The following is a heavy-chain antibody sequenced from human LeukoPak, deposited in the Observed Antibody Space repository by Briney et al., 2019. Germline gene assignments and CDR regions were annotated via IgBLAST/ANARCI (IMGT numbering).Heavy chain of an antibody. V-gene: IGHV3-30*04. CDR3: ASRGFDP. Sequence: GGSLRLSCAASGCTFSSYAMHWVRQAPGKGLGWVAVISYDGSNKYYADSVKGRFTISRDNSKNTLYLQMNSLRAEDTAVYYCASRGFDPWGQGTLVTVSS. CDR1: GCTFSSYA. CDR2: ISYDGSNK. J-gene: IGHJ5*02.